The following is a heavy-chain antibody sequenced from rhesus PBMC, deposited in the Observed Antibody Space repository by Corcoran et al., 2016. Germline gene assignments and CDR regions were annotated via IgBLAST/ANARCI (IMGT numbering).Heavy chain of an antibody. J-gene: IGHJ4*01. V-gene: IGHV4-147*01. CDR3: AREKDDY. CDR1: GGSISSNY. CDR2: IDGNSGRT. Sequence: QVQLQESGPGLVKPSETLSLTCAVSGGSISSNYWSWIRQPPGKGLEWIGEIDGNSGRTNYNPSLKSRVTISKDASKNHFSLKLSSVTAADTAVYYCAREKDDYWGQGVLVTVSS.